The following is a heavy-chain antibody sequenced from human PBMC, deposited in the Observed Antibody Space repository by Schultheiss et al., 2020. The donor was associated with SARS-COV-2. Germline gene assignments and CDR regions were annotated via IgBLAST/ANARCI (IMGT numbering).Heavy chain of an antibody. CDR2: MNPNSGNT. D-gene: IGHD1-26*01. CDR1: GYTLTSYD. V-gene: IGHV1-8*01. CDR3: ARISPVGATRLYYYYGMDV. J-gene: IGHJ6*02. Sequence: ASVKVSCKASGYTLTSYDINWVRQATGQGLEWMGWMNPNSGNTGYAQKFQGRVTMTRNTSISTAYMELSSLRSEDTAVYYCARISPVGATRLYYYYGMDVWGQGTTVTVSS.